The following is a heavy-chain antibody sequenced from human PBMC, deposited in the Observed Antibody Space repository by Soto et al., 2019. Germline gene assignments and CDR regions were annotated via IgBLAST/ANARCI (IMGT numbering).Heavy chain of an antibody. CDR3: ARAYPLPNDNIEAAGTRYYFDY. Sequence: SETLSLTCTVSGGSISSYYWSWIRQPAGKGLEWIGRIYTSGSTNYNPSLKSRVTMSVDTSKNQFSLKLSSVTAADTAVYYCARAYPLPNDNIEAAGTRYYFDYWGQGTLVTVSA. J-gene: IGHJ4*02. V-gene: IGHV4-4*07. D-gene: IGHD6-13*01. CDR2: IYTSGST. CDR1: GGSISSYY.